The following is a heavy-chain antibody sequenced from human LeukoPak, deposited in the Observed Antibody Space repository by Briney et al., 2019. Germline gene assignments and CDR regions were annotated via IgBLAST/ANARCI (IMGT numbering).Heavy chain of an antibody. J-gene: IGHJ4*02. Sequence: SETLSLTCAVYGGSFSGYYWSWIRQPPGKGLEWIGEINHSGSTNYNPSLKSRVTISVDTSKNQFSLKLSSVTAADTAAYYCAKGYSSSWYPPPFDYWGQGTLVTVSS. D-gene: IGHD6-13*01. CDR2: INHSGST. CDR1: GGSFSGYY. CDR3: AKGYSSSWYPPPFDY. V-gene: IGHV4-34*01.